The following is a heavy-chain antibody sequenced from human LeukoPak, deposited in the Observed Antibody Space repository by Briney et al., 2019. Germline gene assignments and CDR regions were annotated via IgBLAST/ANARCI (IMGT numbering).Heavy chain of an antibody. V-gene: IGHV3-30*03. CDR1: GFTFSSYG. CDR3: AAYGSGRLYYYYYMDV. D-gene: IGHD3-10*01. CDR2: ISYDGSNK. J-gene: IGHJ6*03. Sequence: GRSLRLSCAASGFTFSSYGMHWVRQAPGKGLEWVAVISYDGSNKYYADSVKGRFTISRDNSKNTLYLQMNSLRAEDTAVYYCAAYGSGRLYYYYYMDVWGKGTTVTISS.